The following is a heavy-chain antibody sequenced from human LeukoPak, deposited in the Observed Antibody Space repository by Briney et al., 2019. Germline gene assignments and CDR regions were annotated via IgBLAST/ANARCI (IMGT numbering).Heavy chain of an antibody. J-gene: IGHJ3*02. CDR3: ARLDYAFDI. D-gene: IGHD1-1*01. V-gene: IGHV4-34*01. CDR2: INYSGST. CDR1: GGSFSGYY. Sequence: PSETLSLTCAVYGGSFSGYYWSWIRQPPGKGLEWIGEINYSGSTNYNPSLKGRVTISVDTSKNQFSLKLSSVTAADTAVYYCARLDYAFDIWGQGTMVTVSS.